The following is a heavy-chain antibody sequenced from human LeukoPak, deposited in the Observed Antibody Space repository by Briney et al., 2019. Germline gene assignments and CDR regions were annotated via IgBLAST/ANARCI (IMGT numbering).Heavy chain of an antibody. D-gene: IGHD3-3*01. Sequence: SETLSLTCTVSGGSISSYYWSWIRQPPGKGLEWIGYIYTSGSTNYNPSLTSRVTISVDTSKNQFSLKLSSVTAADTAVYYCARHHTGYYDFWSGYYRHYYYYMDVCGKGTTVTVSS. V-gene: IGHV4-4*09. CDR2: IYTSGST. CDR3: ARHHTGYYDFWSGYYRHYYYYMDV. CDR1: GGSISSYY. J-gene: IGHJ6*03.